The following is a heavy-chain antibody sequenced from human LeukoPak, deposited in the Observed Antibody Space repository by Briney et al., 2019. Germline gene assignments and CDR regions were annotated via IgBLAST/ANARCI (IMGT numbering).Heavy chain of an antibody. V-gene: IGHV3-21*01. D-gene: IGHD3-10*01. Sequence: GGSLRLSCAASGFTFSSYSMNWVRQAPGKGLEWVSSISSSSSYIYYADSVKGRFTISRDNAKNSLYLQMNSLRAEDTAVYYCAREGIPPGYYYGSGSYDAYGMDVWGQGTLVTVSS. CDR1: GFTFSSYS. CDR2: ISSSSSYI. CDR3: AREGIPPGYYYGSGSYDAYGMDV. J-gene: IGHJ6*02.